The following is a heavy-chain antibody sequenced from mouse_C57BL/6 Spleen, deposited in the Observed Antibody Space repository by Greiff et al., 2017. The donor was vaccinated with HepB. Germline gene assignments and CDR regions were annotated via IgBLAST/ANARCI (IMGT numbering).Heavy chain of an antibody. J-gene: IGHJ4*01. D-gene: IGHD2-4*01. V-gene: IGHV5-15*01. Sequence: EVKLQESGGGLVQPGGSLKLSCAASGFTFSDYGMAWVRQAPRKGPEWVAFISNLAYSIYYADTVTGRFTISRENAKNTLYLEMSSLRSEDTAMYYCARPGDYDGYAMDYWGQGTSGTVSS. CDR1: GFTFSDYG. CDR2: ISNLAYSI. CDR3: ARPGDYDGYAMDY.